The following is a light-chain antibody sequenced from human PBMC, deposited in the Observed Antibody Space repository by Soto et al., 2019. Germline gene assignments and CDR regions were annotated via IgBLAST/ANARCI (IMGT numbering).Light chain of an antibody. CDR3: QQYDSSPRT. CDR2: GAS. CDR1: QSISNN. V-gene: IGKV3-15*01. Sequence: EIVMTQSPATLSVSPGERATLSCRSSQSISNNLAWYQQQPGQTPRLLIYGASTTATGIPARFSGSGTGTEFTLTISSLQSEDFAVYYCQQYDSSPRTFGQGTKVDI. J-gene: IGKJ1*01.